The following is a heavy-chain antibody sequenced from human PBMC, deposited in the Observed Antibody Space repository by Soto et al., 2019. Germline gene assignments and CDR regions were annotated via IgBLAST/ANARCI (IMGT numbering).Heavy chain of an antibody. CDR2: ISYSGST. CDR3: TRVSNRGYGDYVDYYYYGMDV. V-gene: IGHV4-30-4*01. D-gene: IGHD4-17*01. Sequence: SETLSLTCTVSGGSISSGNYYWSLIRHPPGKGLEWIGFISYSGSTYYNASLKSRVTISVDTSKNQFSLNLSFVTAADTAVYYCTRVSNRGYGDYVDYYYYGMDVWGQGTTVTVSS. J-gene: IGHJ6*02. CDR1: GGSISSGNYY.